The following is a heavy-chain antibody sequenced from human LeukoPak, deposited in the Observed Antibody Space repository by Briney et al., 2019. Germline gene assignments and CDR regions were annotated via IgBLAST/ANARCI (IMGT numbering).Heavy chain of an antibody. CDR3: GGGMITFGGVIVFDY. J-gene: IGHJ4*02. CDR1: GGSLSSSSYY. CDR2: IYYSGST. Sequence: SETLSLTCTVSGGSLSSSSYYWGWIRQPPGKGLEWIGSIYYSGSTYYNPSLKSRVTISVDTSKNQSSLKLSSVTAADTAVYYCGGGMITFGGVIVFDYWGQGTLVTVSS. D-gene: IGHD3-16*02. V-gene: IGHV4-39*07.